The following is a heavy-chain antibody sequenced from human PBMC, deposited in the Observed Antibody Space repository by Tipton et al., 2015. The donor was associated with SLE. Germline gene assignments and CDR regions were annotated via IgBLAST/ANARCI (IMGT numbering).Heavy chain of an antibody. D-gene: IGHD3-9*01. J-gene: IGHJ3*02. CDR3: ASGILTGYAAFDI. CDR1: DASMNYYY. V-gene: IGHV4-59*04. CDR2: SGST. Sequence: TLSLTCTVSDASMNYYYWTWIRQPPGKGLEWIGYSGSTNYSPSLKSRVTMSVDTSKNQFSLNLSSVTAADTAVYYCASGILTGYAAFDIWGPGTMVTVSS.